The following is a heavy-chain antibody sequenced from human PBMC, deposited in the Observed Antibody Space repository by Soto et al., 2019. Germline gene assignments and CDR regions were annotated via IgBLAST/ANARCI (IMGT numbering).Heavy chain of an antibody. Sequence: GASVKVSCKASGYTFTTNYVHWVRQAPGQGLEWMAVINPTGDNKVYAQKFQGRITLTTDMSTSTMYMELSSLRSDDTAVYYCARDGFYAGSGRYSYAYSPPRYYAMDVWGQGTTVTVSS. V-gene: IGHV1-46*01. CDR2: INPTGDNK. J-gene: IGHJ6*02. CDR1: GYTFTTNY. D-gene: IGHD5-18*01. CDR3: ARDGFYAGSGRYSYAYSPPRYYAMDV.